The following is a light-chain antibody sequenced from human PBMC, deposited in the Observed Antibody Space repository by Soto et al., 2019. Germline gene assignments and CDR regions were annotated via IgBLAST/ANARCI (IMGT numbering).Light chain of an antibody. CDR1: QGIGTF. J-gene: IGKJ2*01. Sequence: DLQMTQSPSAMSASVGDRVNITCRASQGIGTFLAWFQQKPGKVPKRLIYGSSTLQPGVPSRFSGSGSATEFTLTISSLQPEDFATYYWLQHNSYPSIFGQGTKVDIK. CDR2: GSS. V-gene: IGKV1-17*03. CDR3: LQHNSYPSI.